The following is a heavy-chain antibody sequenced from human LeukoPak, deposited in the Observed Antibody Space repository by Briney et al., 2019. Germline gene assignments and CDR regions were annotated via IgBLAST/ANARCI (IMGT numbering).Heavy chain of an antibody. Sequence: GVSLRLSCAASGFTFWSYGMHWVRQAPGKGLEWVAVISYDGSNKYYADSVKGRFTISRDNSKNTLYLQMNSLRAEDTAVYYCAKDLKRYCSGGSCYYFDYWGQGTLVTVSS. CDR3: AKDLKRYCSGGSCYYFDY. CDR2: ISYDGSNK. CDR1: GFTFWSYG. V-gene: IGHV3-30*18. J-gene: IGHJ4*02. D-gene: IGHD2-15*01.